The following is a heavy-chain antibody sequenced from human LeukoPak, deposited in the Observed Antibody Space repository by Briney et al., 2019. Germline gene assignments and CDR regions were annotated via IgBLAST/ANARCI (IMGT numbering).Heavy chain of an antibody. Sequence: ASVKVSCKASGYTFTSYFIHWVRQAPGQGLEWMGIINPGTGGTTCAQNFQGRVTMTSDTSTSTAYMDLISLRSDDTAVYYCARHPAYCGGDCWGQGTLVTVSS. D-gene: IGHD2-21*01. CDR3: ARHPAYCGGDC. J-gene: IGHJ4*02. V-gene: IGHV1-46*01. CDR1: GYTFTSYF. CDR2: INPGTGGT.